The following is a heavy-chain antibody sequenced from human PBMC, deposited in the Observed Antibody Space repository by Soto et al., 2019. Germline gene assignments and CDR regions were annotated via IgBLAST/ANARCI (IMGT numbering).Heavy chain of an antibody. CDR3: ARGPGGYSINRPFDYYYYGMDV. CDR1: GGSIRRSKW. J-gene: IGHJ6*01. CDR2: SCHSGRT. V-gene: IGHV4-4*03. D-gene: IGHD5-18*01. Sequence: PPETLALTCAVNGGSIRRSKWWSWVREPPGTGLEWIGESCHSGRTDYNPSVNSRVTISVHKSQNQSSLKLSSVTAEDTAVYYCARGPGGYSINRPFDYYYYGMDVWGQGNTVT.